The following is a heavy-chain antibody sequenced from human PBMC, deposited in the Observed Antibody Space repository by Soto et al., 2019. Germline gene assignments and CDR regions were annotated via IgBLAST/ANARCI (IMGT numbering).Heavy chain of an antibody. Sequence: QVQLVQSGDEVKKPGASVKVSCKASGYPFTSYGISWVRQAPGQGLEWMGWISVYNGNTNYAQNLQGRVTMTTDTSTSTAYMELRSLSSDDTAVYYCARDCAGYPESGSCIYYYYGMDVWGQGTTVTVSS. CDR3: ARDCAGYPESGSCIYYYYGMDV. V-gene: IGHV1-18*01. D-gene: IGHD3-10*01. CDR1: GYPFTSYG. CDR2: ISVYNGNT. J-gene: IGHJ6*02.